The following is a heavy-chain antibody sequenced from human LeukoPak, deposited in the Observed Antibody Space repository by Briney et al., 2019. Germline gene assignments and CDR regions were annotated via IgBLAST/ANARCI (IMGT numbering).Heavy chain of an antibody. Sequence: GESLKISCKGSGYSFTSYWIGWVRQIPGKGMEWMGIIYPGDSDTRYSPPFQGQVTISADKSISTAYLQWSSLKASDTAMYYCARHVGPYCSSTSCYASFDYYYGMDVWGQGTTVTVSS. J-gene: IGHJ6*02. D-gene: IGHD2-2*01. CDR2: IYPGDSDT. CDR3: ARHVGPYCSSTSCYASFDYYYGMDV. CDR1: GYSFTSYW. V-gene: IGHV5-51*01.